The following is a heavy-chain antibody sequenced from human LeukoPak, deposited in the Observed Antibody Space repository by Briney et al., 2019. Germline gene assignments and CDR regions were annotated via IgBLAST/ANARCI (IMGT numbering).Heavy chain of an antibody. CDR3: ARYARGDYVDY. CDR2: IYSDGAT. D-gene: IGHD2-8*01. CDR1: GFSVSSSY. Sequence: PGGSLRLSCAASGFSVSSSYMSWVRQAPGKGLEWVSLIYSDGATCYADSVKGRFTISRDNSKNTLYLQMGSLRAEDTAVYYCARYARGDYVDYWGQGTLVTVSS. J-gene: IGHJ4*02. V-gene: IGHV3-53*01.